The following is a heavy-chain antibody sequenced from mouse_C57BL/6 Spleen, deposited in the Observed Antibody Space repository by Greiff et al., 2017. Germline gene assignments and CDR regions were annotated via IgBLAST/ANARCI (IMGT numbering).Heavy chain of an antibody. CDR3: AKDGNTWAMDY. D-gene: IGHD2-1*01. CDR1: GFSLTSYG. CDR2: LWSGGST. J-gene: IGHJ4*01. V-gene: IGHV2-4*01. Sequence: QVQLKESGPGLVQPSQSLSITCTVSGFSLTSYGVHWVRQPPGKGLEWLGVLWSGGSTDYTAAFIFRLSISKDNAKSHVFFKMNSLQAADTAIYYCAKDGNTWAMDYWGKGTSVTVSS.